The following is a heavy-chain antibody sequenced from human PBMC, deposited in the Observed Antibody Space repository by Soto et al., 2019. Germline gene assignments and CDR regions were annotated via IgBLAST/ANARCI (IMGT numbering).Heavy chain of an antibody. V-gene: IGHV3-66*01. J-gene: IGHJ4*02. Sequence: EVQLVESGGGLVQPGGSLRLSCAASGFSVSNLFMTWVRQAPGKGLEWVSVISSDGSTYYADSVKGRFTISRDNSKNTLYLKMNSLRAGDTAVYYCARDTLGGAYDFRHGGQGTLVTVSS. CDR2: ISSDGST. CDR1: GFSVSNLF. D-gene: IGHD3-3*01. CDR3: ARDTLGGAYDFRH.